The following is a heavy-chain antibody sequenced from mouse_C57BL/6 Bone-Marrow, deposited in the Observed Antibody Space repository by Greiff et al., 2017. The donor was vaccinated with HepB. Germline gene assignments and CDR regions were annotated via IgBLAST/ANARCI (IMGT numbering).Heavy chain of an antibody. Sequence: DVQLQESGPGLVKPSQSLSLSCSVTGYSFTSGYHWNWIRQFPGNKLEWMDYISYDGSNNYNPSLKNRITITRDTSKNQSFLKLKSLTTEDTATYYYERDRGYDLYWGQGTLITVTA. CDR3: ERDRGYDLY. V-gene: IGHV3-6*01. D-gene: IGHD2-10*02. CDR1: GYSFTSGYH. CDR2: ISYDGSN. J-gene: IGHJ3*01.